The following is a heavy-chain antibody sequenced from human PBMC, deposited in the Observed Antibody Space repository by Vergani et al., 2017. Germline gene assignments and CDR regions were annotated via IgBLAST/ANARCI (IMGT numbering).Heavy chain of an antibody. CDR3: ARGGTPKGFYSAAYNWFDP. J-gene: IGHJ5*02. V-gene: IGHV4-34*01. Sequence: QVQLQQWGAGLLKPSETLSLTCAVYGGSFSGYYWSWIRQPQGKGLEWIGEINHSGSTNYNPSLKSRVTISVDTSKNQFSLKLSSVTAADTAVYYCARGGTPKGFYSAAYNWFDPWGQGTLVTVSS. CDR2: INHSGST. CDR1: GGSFSGYY. D-gene: IGHD4-11*01.